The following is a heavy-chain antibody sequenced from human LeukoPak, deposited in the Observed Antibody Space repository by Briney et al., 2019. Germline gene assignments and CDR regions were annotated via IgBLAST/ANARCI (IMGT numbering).Heavy chain of an antibody. Sequence: SETLSLTCTVSGDSISISNYYWGWIRQPPGTGLEWIGSIYYSGRTYYKPSLMSRVTISVDTSKYQFSLKLSSVTAADTAVYYCARGHSSGYLDTFDIWGQGTMVTVSS. CDR1: GDSISISNYY. D-gene: IGHD3-22*01. J-gene: IGHJ3*02. CDR2: IYYSGRT. V-gene: IGHV4-39*01. CDR3: ARGHSSGYLDTFDI.